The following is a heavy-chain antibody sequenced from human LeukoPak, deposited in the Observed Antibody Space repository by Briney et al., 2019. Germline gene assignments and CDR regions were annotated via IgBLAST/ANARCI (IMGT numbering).Heavy chain of an antibody. CDR2: ICPRDGST. Sequence: GASVTVSCTASGYTFTSNYIHWVRQAPGQGLEWMGMICPRDGSTSYAQKFQGRVTVTRDTSTSTVHMELSGLRSEDTAVYYCARDQEGFDYWGQGTLVTVSS. CDR3: ARDQEGFDY. CDR1: GYTFTSNY. J-gene: IGHJ4*02. V-gene: IGHV1-46*01.